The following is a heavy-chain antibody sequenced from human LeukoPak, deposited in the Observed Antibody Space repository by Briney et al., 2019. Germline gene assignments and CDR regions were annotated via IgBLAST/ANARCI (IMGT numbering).Heavy chain of an antibody. Sequence: SETLSLTCAVYGGSFSGYYWSWIRQPPGKGLEWIGEINHSGSTIYNPSLKSRVTISVDTSKNQFSLKLSSVTAADTAVYYCARGRGGPYYYYYYMDVWGKGTTVTVSS. D-gene: IGHD3-10*01. CDR1: GGSFSGYY. CDR3: ARGRGGPYYYYYYMDV. V-gene: IGHV4-34*01. CDR2: INHSGST. J-gene: IGHJ6*03.